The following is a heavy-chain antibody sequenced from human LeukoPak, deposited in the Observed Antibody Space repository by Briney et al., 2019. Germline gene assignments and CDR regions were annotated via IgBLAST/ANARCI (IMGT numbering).Heavy chain of an antibody. J-gene: IGHJ4*02. CDR1: GFTVSSNY. V-gene: IGHV3-53*05. CDR2: IYSGGST. D-gene: IGHD1-14*01. Sequence: GGSLRLSCAASGFTVSSNYMSWVRQAPGKGLEWVSVIYSGGSTYYADSVKGRFTISRDNSKNTLYLQMNSLRAEDTAVYYCARDRISVTPAGLDYWGQGTLVTVSS. CDR3: ARDRISVTPAGLDY.